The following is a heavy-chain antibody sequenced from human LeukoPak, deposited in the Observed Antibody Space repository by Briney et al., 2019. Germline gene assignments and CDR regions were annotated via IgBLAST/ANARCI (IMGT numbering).Heavy chain of an antibody. V-gene: IGHV3-74*01. CDR3: VKDLTTVTTQGDY. CDR2: INSDGSST. CDR1: GFTFSSYW. Sequence: GGSLRLSCAASGFTFSSYWMHWVRQAPGKGLVWVSRINSDGSSTSYADSVKGRFTISRDNAKNTLYLQMNSLRADDTALYYCVKDLTTVTTQGDYWGQGTLVTVSS. D-gene: IGHD4-17*01. J-gene: IGHJ4*02.